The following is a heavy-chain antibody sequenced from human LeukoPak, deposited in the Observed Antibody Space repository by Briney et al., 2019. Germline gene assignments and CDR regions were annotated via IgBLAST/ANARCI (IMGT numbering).Heavy chain of an antibody. D-gene: IGHD6-13*01. CDR3: ARASTQHLKRYDY. CDR1: GYNFDKFG. Sequence: GASVKVSCKASGYNFDKFGIAWVRQAPGQGLEWMGWINTHNGNTKYAQQYQDRVTMTTDTSTSTVYMELRSLRSDDTAVYFCARASTQHLKRYDYWGQGTQVPVSS. V-gene: IGHV1-18*01. CDR2: INTHNGNT. J-gene: IGHJ4*02.